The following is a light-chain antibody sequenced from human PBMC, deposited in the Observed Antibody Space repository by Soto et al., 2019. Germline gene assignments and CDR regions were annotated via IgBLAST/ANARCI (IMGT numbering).Light chain of an antibody. CDR1: QSVSSSY. V-gene: IGKV3-20*01. CDR3: QQYGTSSWT. Sequence: EIVLTQSPGSLSLSPGGGAPLSCRVSQSVSSSYLAWYQQKPGQAPRLLIYGASSRATGIPDRFSGSGTGTDSTLTISRLAPEDCAVYYCQQYGTSSWTFGQGTKVDIK. J-gene: IGKJ1*01. CDR2: GAS.